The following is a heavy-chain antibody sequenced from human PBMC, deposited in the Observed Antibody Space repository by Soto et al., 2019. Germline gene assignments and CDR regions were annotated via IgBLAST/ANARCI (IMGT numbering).Heavy chain of an antibody. V-gene: IGHV4-59*01. J-gene: IGHJ6*02. CDR3: ARDLWGYCGTDCYPLDV. D-gene: IGHD2-21*02. CDR1: GGSISSYY. Sequence: SDTLSLTCTVSGGSISSYYWSWIRQPPGKGLEWIGYMYNTGSTVYNPSFKSRVTISVDTSKNQFSLKLNSVTAADTSVYYCARDLWGYCGTDCYPLDVWGQGTTVTVS. CDR2: MYNTGST.